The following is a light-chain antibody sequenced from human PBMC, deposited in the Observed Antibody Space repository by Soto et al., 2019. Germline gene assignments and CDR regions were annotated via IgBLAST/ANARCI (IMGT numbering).Light chain of an antibody. CDR1: QSVGTY. CDR2: EAS. V-gene: IGKV3-11*01. CDR3: QHRSNWPWT. Sequence: EIVLTQSPATLSLSPGERATLSCRASQSVGTYLAWYQQKPGQAPRLVIFEASNRATGIPARFSGSGSATDFTLTISSLEPEDFAIYYCQHRSNWPWTFGQGTKVEIK. J-gene: IGKJ1*01.